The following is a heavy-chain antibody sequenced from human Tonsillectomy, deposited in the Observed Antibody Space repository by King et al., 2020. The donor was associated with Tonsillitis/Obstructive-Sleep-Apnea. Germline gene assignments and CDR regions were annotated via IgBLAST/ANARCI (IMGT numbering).Heavy chain of an antibody. D-gene: IGHD6-19*01. CDR2: ISSSSSYI. CDR1: GFTFSSYS. Sequence: VQLVGSGGGLGKPGGSLRLSCAASGFTFSSYSMNWVRQAPGKGLEWVSSISSSSSYIYYADSVKGRLTISRDNANNSPYLQMNSLRAEDTAVYYCARDGWNSSGWYYFDYWGQGTLVTVSS. V-gene: IGHV3-21*01. J-gene: IGHJ4*02. CDR3: ARDGWNSSGWYYFDY.